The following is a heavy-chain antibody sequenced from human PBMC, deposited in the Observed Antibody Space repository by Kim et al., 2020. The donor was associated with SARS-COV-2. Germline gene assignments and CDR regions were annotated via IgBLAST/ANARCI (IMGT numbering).Heavy chain of an antibody. D-gene: IGHD3-22*01. CDR1: GFTFSSYW. Sequence: GGSLRLSCAASGFTFSSYWMHWVRQAPGKGLVWVSRINSDGSSTSYADSVKGRFTISRDNAKNTLYLQMNSLRAEDTAVYYCARYYYDSSGYYFGPWKYGMDVWGQGTTVTVSS. CDR3: ARYYYDSSGYYFGPWKYGMDV. CDR2: INSDGSST. J-gene: IGHJ6*02. V-gene: IGHV3-74*01.